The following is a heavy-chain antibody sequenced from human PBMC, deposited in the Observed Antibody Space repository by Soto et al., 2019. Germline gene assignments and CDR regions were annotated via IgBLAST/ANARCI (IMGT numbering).Heavy chain of an antibody. V-gene: IGHV1-2*04. D-gene: IGHD3-16*01. J-gene: IGHJ6*03. CDR3: ARGTGLPLGKSYYYYMDV. CDR1: GYTFTGYY. Sequence: QVPLVQSGAEVKKPGASVKVSCKASGYTFTGYYMHWVRQAPGQGLEWMGWINPNSGGTNYAQKFQGWVTMTRDTSISTAYMELSRLRSDDTAVYYCARGTGLPLGKSYYYYMDVWGKGTTVTVSS. CDR2: INPNSGGT.